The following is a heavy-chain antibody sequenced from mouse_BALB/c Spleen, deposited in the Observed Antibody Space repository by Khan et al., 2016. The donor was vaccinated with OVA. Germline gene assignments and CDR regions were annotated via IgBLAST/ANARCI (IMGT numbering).Heavy chain of an antibody. CDR1: GYSITSGYG. CDR3: ARTARIKY. Sequence: EVQLQQSGPGLVKPSQSLSLTCTVTGYSITSGYGWNWIRQFPGNKLEWMGYISYSGSTNYNPSLKSRISITRDTSKNQFFLQLNSVTTQDTATYYCARTARIKYWGQGTTLTVSS. V-gene: IGHV3-2*02. CDR2: ISYSGST. J-gene: IGHJ2*01. D-gene: IGHD1-2*01.